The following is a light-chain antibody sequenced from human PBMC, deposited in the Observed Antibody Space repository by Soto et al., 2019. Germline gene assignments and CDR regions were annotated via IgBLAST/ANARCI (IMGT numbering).Light chain of an antibody. CDR2: AAS. V-gene: IGKV1-8*01. CDR3: QQLNTYPIT. CDR1: QGISSF. J-gene: IGKJ5*01. Sequence: IRMTQSPSSFAASTGDRVTITCRASQGISSFLAWYQQKSGKAPKLLMYAASTLQSGVPSRFSGSGSGTEFTLTISSLQPEDFATYYCQQLNTYPITFGQGTRLEIK.